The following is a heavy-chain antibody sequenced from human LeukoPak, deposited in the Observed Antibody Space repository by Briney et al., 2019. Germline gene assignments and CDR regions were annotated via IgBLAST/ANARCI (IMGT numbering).Heavy chain of an antibody. CDR2: INQDGSEK. V-gene: IGHV3-7*02. CDR1: GFDFSSYW. Sequence: GGSLRLSCAASGFDFSSYWMSWVRQAPGKGLEWEGNINQDGSEKYYVDSVKGRFTISRDNAKNSLYLQMNSLKDEDTSVYYCASSRNWGQGTLVTVSS. J-gene: IGHJ4*02. CDR3: ASSRN.